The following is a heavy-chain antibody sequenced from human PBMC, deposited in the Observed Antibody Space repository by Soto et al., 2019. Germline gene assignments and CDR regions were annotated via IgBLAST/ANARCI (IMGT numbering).Heavy chain of an antibody. CDR3: ARRTFTVTTLFDY. J-gene: IGHJ4*02. CDR2: IYYSGST. D-gene: IGHD4-17*01. V-gene: IGHV4-39*01. CDR1: GGSIGSSSYY. Sequence: SETMSLTCTVSGGSIGSSSYYWGWIRQPPGKGLEWIGSIYYSGSTYYNPSLKSRVTISVDTSKNQFSLKLSSVTAADTAVYYCARRTFTVTTLFDYWGQGTLVTVSS.